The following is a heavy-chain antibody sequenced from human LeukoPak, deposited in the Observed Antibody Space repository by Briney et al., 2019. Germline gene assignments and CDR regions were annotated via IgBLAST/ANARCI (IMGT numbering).Heavy chain of an antibody. D-gene: IGHD3-3*01. CDR3: AINSWNNYYYFDY. CDR1: GGSISSYH. CDR2: IYTSGST. Sequence: PSETLSLTCTVSGGSISSYHWTWIRQPAGKGLEWIGRIYTSGSTNYNPSLKSRVTMSVDTSKNQFSLKLSSVTAADTAVYYCAINSWNNYYYFDYWGQGTLVTVSS. V-gene: IGHV4-4*07. J-gene: IGHJ4*02.